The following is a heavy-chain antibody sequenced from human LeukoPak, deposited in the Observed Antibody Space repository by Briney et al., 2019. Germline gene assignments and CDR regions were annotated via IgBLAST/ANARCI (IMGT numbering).Heavy chain of an antibody. Sequence: ASVKVSCKASGYTFTSYYMHWVRQAPGQGLEWMGIINPSGGSTSYAQKFQGRVTITRDMSTSTAYMELSSLRSEDTAVYYCAAAVTFDYGDYPMGIWYFDLWGRGTLVTVSS. V-gene: IGHV1-46*01. CDR3: AAAVTFDYGDYPMGIWYFDL. D-gene: IGHD4-17*01. J-gene: IGHJ2*01. CDR2: INPSGGST. CDR1: GYTFTSYY.